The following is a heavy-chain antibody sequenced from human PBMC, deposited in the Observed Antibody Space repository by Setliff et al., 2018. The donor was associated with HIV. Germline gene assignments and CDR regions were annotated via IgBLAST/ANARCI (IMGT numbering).Heavy chain of an antibody. CDR2: VTPDGGDK. CDR3: VRDLARVIAH. V-gene: IGHV3-7*01. J-gene: IGHJ4*02. D-gene: IGHD2-21*01. CDR1: GFMFGVDW. Sequence: GVLRLSCAASGFMFGVDWMSWVRQTPGKGLEWVASVTPDGGDKYYANSMRGRFTISRDNGENAVYLQMNSLTAEDTALYYCVRDLARVIAHWGQGTLVTVSS.